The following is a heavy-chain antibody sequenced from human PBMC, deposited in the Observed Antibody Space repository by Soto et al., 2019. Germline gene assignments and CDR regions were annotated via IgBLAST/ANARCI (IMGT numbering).Heavy chain of an antibody. J-gene: IGHJ5*02. CDR3: ARVYDSSGYYPPSWFDP. CDR1: GVTVSSNY. V-gene: IGHV3-53*01. CDR2: IYSGGST. D-gene: IGHD3-22*01. Sequence: GGSLGLSCSASGVTVSSNYMSWVRQAPGKGLEWVSVIYSGGSTYYADSVKGRFTISRDNSKNTLYLQMNSLRAEDTAVYYCARVYDSSGYYPPSWFDPWGQGTLVTVSS.